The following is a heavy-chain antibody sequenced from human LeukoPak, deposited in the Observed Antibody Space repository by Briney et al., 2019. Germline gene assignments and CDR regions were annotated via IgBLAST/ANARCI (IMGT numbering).Heavy chain of an antibody. V-gene: IGHV1-46*01. CDR1: GYTFTSYY. J-gene: IGHJ6*03. CDR3: ARDGRCSSTSCYSPYYYYYMDV. CDR2: INPSGGST. D-gene: IGHD2-2*01. Sequence: ASVKVSCKASGYTFTSYYMHWVRQAPGQGLEWMGIINPSGGSTSYAQKFQGRVTMTRDTSTSTVYMELSSLRSEDTAVYYCARDGRCSSTSCYSPYYYYYMDVWGKGTTVTVSS.